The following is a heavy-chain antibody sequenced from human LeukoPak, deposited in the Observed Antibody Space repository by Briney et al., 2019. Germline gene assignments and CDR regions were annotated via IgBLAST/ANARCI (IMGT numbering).Heavy chain of an antibody. CDR2: VYYSGST. D-gene: IGHD3-22*01. Sequence: SETLSLTCTVSGGSISSYYWSWLRQPPGKGLEWIGYVYYSGSTTYNPSLKSRVTISVDTSKNQFSLKLSSVTAADTAVYYCARAPYTSGFYFFDPWGQGTLVTVSS. J-gene: IGHJ5*02. CDR1: GGSISSYY. V-gene: IGHV4-59*13. CDR3: ARAPYTSGFYFFDP.